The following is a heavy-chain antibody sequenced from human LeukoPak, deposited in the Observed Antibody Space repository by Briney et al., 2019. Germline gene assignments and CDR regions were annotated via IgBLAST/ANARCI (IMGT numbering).Heavy chain of an antibody. V-gene: IGHV1-46*01. Sequence: ASVKVSCKASGYTFTSYYMHWVRQAPGQGLEWMGIINPSGGSTSYAQKFQGRVTMTRDTSTSTVYMELSSLRSEDTAVYYCARDKKNPLKRITGTNFAYNWFDPWGQGTLVTVSS. CDR1: GYTFTSYY. CDR3: ARDKKNPLKRITGTNFAYNWFDP. J-gene: IGHJ5*02. D-gene: IGHD1-20*01. CDR2: INPSGGST.